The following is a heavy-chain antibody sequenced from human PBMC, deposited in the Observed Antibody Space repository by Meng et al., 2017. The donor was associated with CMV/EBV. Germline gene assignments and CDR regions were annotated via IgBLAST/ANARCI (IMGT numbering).Heavy chain of an antibody. J-gene: IGHJ6*02. CDR3: ERSGDCSSTSCYTPYYYYGMDV. V-gene: IGHV1-69*05. D-gene: IGHD2-2*02. Sequence: SVKVSCKASGGTFSSYAISWVRQAPGQGLEWMGGIIPIFGTANYAQKFQGRVTITTDESTSTAYMELSSLRSEDTAVYYCERSGDCSSTSCYTPYYYYGMDVWGQGTTVTVSS. CDR1: GGTFSSYA. CDR2: IIPIFGTA.